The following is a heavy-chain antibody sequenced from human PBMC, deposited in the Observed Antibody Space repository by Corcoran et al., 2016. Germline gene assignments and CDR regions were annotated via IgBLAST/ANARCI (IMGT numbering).Heavy chain of an antibody. J-gene: IGHJ6*02. Sequence: QVQLVQSGAEVKEPEASVKVSCKASGYTFTVYDIYWVRQAPGQGLEWVAWIHPNSGDTNYAQKFQGRVTMTRDTSLNTVYMELRRLRSDDTAVDYCASNGGGLDVWGQGTTVTVSS. D-gene: IGHD2-8*01. CDR2: IHPNSGDT. V-gene: IGHV1-2*02. CDR1: GYTFTVYD. CDR3: ASNGGGLDV.